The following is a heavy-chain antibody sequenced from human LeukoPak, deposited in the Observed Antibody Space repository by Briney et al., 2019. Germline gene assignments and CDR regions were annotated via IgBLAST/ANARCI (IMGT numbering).Heavy chain of an antibody. CDR1: GYTFTGYY. J-gene: IGHJ6*03. D-gene: IGHD2-2*01. CDR3: ARGIVVVPAAMDYYYMDV. V-gene: IGHV1-2*02. Sequence: ASVKVSCKASGYTFTGYYMHWVRQAPGQGLEWMGWINPNSGGTNYAQKLQGRVTMTTDTSTSTAYMELRSLRSDDTAVYYCARGIVVVPAAMDYYYMDVWGKGTTVTVSS. CDR2: INPNSGGT.